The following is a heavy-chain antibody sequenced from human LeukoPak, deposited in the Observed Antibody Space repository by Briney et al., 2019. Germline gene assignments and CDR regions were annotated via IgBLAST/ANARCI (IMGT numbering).Heavy chain of an antibody. CDR3: AREILEPGKTHEY. J-gene: IGHJ4*02. V-gene: IGHV3-74*01. CDR2: INNDGTAT. Sequence: PGGSLRLSCAASEFTFIAYWMHWVAQFPGKGLVWVSRINNDGTATFFADSVKGRFTISRDNAKNTLYLQMDSLRAEDTAMYYCAREILEPGKTHEYWGQGTLVTVSS. CDR1: EFTFIAYW. D-gene: IGHD1-1*01.